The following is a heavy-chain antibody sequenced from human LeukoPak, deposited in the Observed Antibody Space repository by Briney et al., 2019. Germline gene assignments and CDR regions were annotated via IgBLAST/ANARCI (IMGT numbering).Heavy chain of an antibody. Sequence: ASVKVSCKASVYTFTGYYMHWVRQAPGQGLEWVGWIYANSGGTHYAPQFRGRVTMTRDTSISTAYMELSSLTSDDTAVYYCVRDKSGSWTYDYWGQGTLVTVSS. CDR3: VRDKSGSWTYDY. CDR2: IYANSGGT. CDR1: VYTFTGYY. V-gene: IGHV1-2*02. J-gene: IGHJ4*02. D-gene: IGHD6-13*01.